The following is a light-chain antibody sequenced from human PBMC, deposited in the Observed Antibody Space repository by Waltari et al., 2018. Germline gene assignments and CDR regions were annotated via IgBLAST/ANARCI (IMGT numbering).Light chain of an antibody. CDR1: QSISSY. CDR3: QQSYSTPWT. V-gene: IGKV1-39*01. CDR2: AAS. J-gene: IGKJ1*01. Sequence: DIQMPQSQSSLSASVEERVTTTCRSSQSISSYLNWYQQKPGKAPKLLIYAASRLQSGVPSRFSGSGSGTDFTLTISSLQPEDFATYYCQQSYSTPWTFGQGTKVEIK.